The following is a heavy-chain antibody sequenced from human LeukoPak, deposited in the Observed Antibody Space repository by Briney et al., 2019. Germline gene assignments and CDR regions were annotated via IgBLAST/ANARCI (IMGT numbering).Heavy chain of an antibody. CDR3: ARGGSSQDY. CDR1: GGSINNNY. J-gene: IGHJ4*02. CDR2: IYYNGNT. D-gene: IGHD6-6*01. V-gene: IGHV4-59*01. Sequence: PSETLSLTCTVSGGSINNNYWSWFRQSPGKGLEWIGYIYYNGNTNYNTSLESRVTISVDTSKNQIHLRLSSVTAADTAVYYCARGGSSQDYWGQGTLVTVSS.